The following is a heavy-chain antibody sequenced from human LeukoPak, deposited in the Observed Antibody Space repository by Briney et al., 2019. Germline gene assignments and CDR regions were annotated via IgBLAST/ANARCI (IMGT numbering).Heavy chain of an antibody. CDR1: GFTFSSYS. J-gene: IGHJ5*02. CDR2: ISYDGSNK. CDR3: AIEKVVTATPSCLDP. Sequence: GGSLRLSCAASGFTFSSYSMNWVRQAPGKGLEWVAVISYDGSNKYYADSVKGRFTISRDNSKNTLYLQMNSLRAEDTAVYYCAIEKVVTATPSCLDPWGQGTLVTVSS. V-gene: IGHV3-30*03. D-gene: IGHD2-21*02.